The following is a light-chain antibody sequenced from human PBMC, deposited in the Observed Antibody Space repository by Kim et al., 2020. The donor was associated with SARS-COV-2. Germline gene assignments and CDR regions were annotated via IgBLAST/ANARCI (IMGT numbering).Light chain of an antibody. V-gene: IGLV4-69*01. Sequence: ASVKLTCTLSSGHSSYAIAWHQQQPEKGPRYLMKLNSDGSHSKGDGIPDRLSGSSSGAERYLTISSLQSEDEADYYCQTWGTGPWVFGGGTQLTVL. CDR3: QTWGTGPWV. J-gene: IGLJ3*02. CDR2: LNSDGSH. CDR1: SGHSSYA.